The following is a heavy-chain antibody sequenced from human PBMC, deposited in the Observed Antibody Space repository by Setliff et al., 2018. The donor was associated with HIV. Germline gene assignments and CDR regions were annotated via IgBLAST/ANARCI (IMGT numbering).Heavy chain of an antibody. CDR1: GYSISSSQD. CDR3: TRGGSMTTLTT. V-gene: IGHV4-59*11. J-gene: IGHJ4*02. Sequence: PSETLSLTCAVSGYSISSSQDWSWIRQPPGKGLEWIGFIYYTVNNNYNPSLKIRVSISVDTSKNQCSLRLISVTAADTSVYYCTRGGSMTTLTTWGQGTLVTVSS. CDR2: IYYTVNN. D-gene: IGHD4-4*01.